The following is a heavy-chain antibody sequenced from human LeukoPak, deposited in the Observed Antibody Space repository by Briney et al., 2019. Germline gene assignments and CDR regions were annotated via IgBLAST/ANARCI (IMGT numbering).Heavy chain of an antibody. CDR1: GYTFTSYA. J-gene: IGHJ1*01. CDR3: ARDQLVSGLYYYDLVYFQH. D-gene: IGHD3-22*01. V-gene: IGHV7-4-1*02. Sequence: ASVKVSCKASGYTFTSYAMNWVRQAPGQGLEWMGWINTNTGNPTYAQGFTGRFVFSLDTSVSTAYLQISSLKAEDTAVYYCARDQLVSGLYYYDLVYFQHWGQGTLVTVSS. CDR2: INTNTGNP.